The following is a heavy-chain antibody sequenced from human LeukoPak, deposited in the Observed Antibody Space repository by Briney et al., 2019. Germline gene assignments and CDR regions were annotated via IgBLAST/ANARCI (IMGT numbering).Heavy chain of an antibody. Sequence: PSETLSLTCTVSGGSISSSSYYWGWIRQPPGKGLEWIGSSDYNGSTYYNPSLKSRVSISVDTSKNQFSLKVTSVTAADTAVFYCARHYVDIRTVGASYYFYGLDVWGQGTTVTVSS. CDR2: SDYNGST. V-gene: IGHV4-39*01. CDR1: GGSISSSSYY. CDR3: ARHYVDIRTVGASYYFYGLDV. J-gene: IGHJ6*02. D-gene: IGHD3-16*02.